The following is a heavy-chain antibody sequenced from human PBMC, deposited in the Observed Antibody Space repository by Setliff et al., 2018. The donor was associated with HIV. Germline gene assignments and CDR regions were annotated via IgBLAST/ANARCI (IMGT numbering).Heavy chain of an antibody. D-gene: IGHD6-25*01. CDR3: TTDEAFIAAAGKS. CDR2: IKSKTEGGTT. V-gene: IGHV3-15*01. Sequence: PGGSLRLSCAASGFTFSNAWMTWVRQAPGKGLEWVGRIKSKTEGGTTDYAAPVKGRFTISRDDSKNTLYLQMNSLKTEDTAVYYCTTDEAFIAAAGKSWGQGTLVTV. CDR1: GFTFSNAW. J-gene: IGHJ4*02.